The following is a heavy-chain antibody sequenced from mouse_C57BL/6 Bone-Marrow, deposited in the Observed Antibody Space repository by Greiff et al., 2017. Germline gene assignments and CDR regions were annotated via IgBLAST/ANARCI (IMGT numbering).Heavy chain of an antibody. CDR1: GFNIKDDY. CDR2: IDPENGDP. CDR3: TFITTVPGDY. Sequence: VQLQQSGAELVRPGASVKLSCTASGFNIKDDYMHWVKQRPEQGLEWIGWIDPENGDPEYASKFQGKATITADTSTNTAYLPLSSLTSEDTAVYYCTFITTVPGDYWGQGTTLTVSA. J-gene: IGHJ2*01. V-gene: IGHV14-4*01. D-gene: IGHD1-1*01.